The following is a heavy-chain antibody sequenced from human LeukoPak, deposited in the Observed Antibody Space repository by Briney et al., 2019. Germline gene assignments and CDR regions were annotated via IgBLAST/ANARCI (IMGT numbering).Heavy chain of an antibody. CDR3: ARGVTMVRGVPWYYYYGMDV. V-gene: IGHV4-59*01. CDR2: IYYSGST. Sequence: NASETLSLTCTVSGGSISSYYWSWIRQPPGKGLEWIGYIYYSGSTNYNPSLKSRVTISVDTSENQFSLKLSSVTAADTAVYYCARGVTMVRGVPWYYYYGMDVWGQGTTVTVSS. CDR1: GGSISSYY. D-gene: IGHD3-10*01. J-gene: IGHJ6*02.